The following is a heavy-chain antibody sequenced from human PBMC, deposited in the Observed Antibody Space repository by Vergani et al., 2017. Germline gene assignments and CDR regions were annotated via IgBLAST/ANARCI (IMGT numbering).Heavy chain of an antibody. J-gene: IGHJ4*02. D-gene: IGHD6-19*01. V-gene: IGHV4-38-2*02. CDR3: ARESGWYDTPAY. CDR1: GYSISSGYY. Sequence: QVQLQESGPGLVKPSETLSLTCAVSGYSISSGYYWGWIRQPPGKGLEWIGSIYHSGSTYYNPSLKSRVTISVDTSKNQFSLKLSSVTAADTAVYYCARESGWYDTPAYWGQGTLVTVSS. CDR2: IYHSGST.